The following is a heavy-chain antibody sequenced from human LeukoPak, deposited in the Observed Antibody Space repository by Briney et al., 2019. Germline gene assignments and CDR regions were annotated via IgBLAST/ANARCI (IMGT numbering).Heavy chain of an antibody. J-gene: IGHJ6*03. CDR1: GDSISIYY. Sequence: NPSETLSLICTVSGDSISIYYWSWIRQPPGKGLEWIGYISDSGSTNYNPSLKSRVTISVDTSKRQFSLKLSSVTAADTAVYYCARYGSGRAYYYYMDVWGKGTTVTVSS. V-gene: IGHV4-59*01. D-gene: IGHD3-10*01. CDR3: ARYGSGRAYYYYMDV. CDR2: ISDSGST.